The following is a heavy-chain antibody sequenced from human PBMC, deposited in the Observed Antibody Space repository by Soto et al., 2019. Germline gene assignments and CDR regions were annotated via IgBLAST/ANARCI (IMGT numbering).Heavy chain of an antibody. D-gene: IGHD2-2*01. J-gene: IGHJ4*01. CDR1: VFTLSPYT. Sequence: GGSLRLSCAASVFTLSPYTMSWVRQVPGKGLEWVSSISTRSTYIYYADSVKGRFTISRDNAKNSLSLQMNSLRAEDTAVYYCVRGRGYCSSTSCYVYFDYWGQGNLVTVS. CDR2: ISTRSTYI. CDR3: VRGRGYCSSTSCYVYFDY. V-gene: IGHV3-21*01.